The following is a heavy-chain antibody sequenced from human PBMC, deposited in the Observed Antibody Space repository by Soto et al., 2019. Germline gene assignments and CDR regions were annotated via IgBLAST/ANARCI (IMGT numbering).Heavy chain of an antibody. J-gene: IGHJ4*02. CDR1: GGPIKSRSYY. CDR3: ARQRNSVVTQAYFDD. V-gene: IGHV4-39*01. D-gene: IGHD2-21*02. CDR2: IYYSWST. Sequence: SETLSLTCTVSGGPIKSRSYYWGWIRQSPGKGLEWIGRIYYSWSTYYNPSLKSRVAMSVDTSKNQFSLKLRPVSAADTAVYYCARQRNSVVTQAYFDDCGQGSRPTVSS.